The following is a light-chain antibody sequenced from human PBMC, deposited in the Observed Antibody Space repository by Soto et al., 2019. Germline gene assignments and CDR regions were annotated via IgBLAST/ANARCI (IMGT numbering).Light chain of an antibody. CDR1: QSVRSN. J-gene: IGKJ5*01. CDR3: QQYNNWPPIT. V-gene: IGKV3-15*01. CDR2: GAS. Sequence: EIVMTQSPATLSVSPGGRATLSCRASQSVRSNLVWYQQQPGQAPRLLISGASTRATGIPARFSGSGSGTEFSLTISSLQCEDFAVYCCQQYNNWPPITFGQGTRLEIK.